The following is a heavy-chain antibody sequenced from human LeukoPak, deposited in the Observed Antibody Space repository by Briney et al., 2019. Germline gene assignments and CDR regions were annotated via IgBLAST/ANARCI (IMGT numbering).Heavy chain of an antibody. Sequence: GGSLRLSCAASGFTFSSYSMNWVRQAPGKGLEWVSYISSSSSTIYYADSVKGRFTISRDNAKNSLYLQMNSLRAEDTAVYYCARDRTVGATGYYYYGMDVWGQGTTVTVSS. CDR2: ISSSSSTI. V-gene: IGHV3-48*04. D-gene: IGHD1-26*01. CDR3: ARDRTVGATGYYYYGMDV. CDR1: GFTFSSYS. J-gene: IGHJ6*02.